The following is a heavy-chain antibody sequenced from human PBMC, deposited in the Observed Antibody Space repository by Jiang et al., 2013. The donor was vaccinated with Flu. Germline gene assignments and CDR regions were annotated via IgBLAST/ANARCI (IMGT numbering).Heavy chain of an antibody. J-gene: IGHJ5*02. V-gene: IGHV5-51*01. D-gene: IGHD6-13*01. CDR3: TMAADGTFWFDP. CDR2: IYPADSRT. Sequence: WVRQMPEKGLEWMGIIYPADSRTIYNPSFQGQVTISVDKSISSAYLQWSGLKASDTAMYYCTMAADGTFWFDPWGQGTLVTVSS.